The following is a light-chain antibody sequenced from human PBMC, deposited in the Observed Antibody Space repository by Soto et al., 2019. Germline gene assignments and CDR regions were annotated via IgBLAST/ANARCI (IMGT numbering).Light chain of an antibody. CDR1: QSVSSN. CDR2: GAS. J-gene: IGKJ4*01. CDR3: QQRSNWPLT. V-gene: IGKV3-15*01. Sequence: EIVMTQSPATLSGSPGERATLSCRASQSVSSNLAWYQQKPGQAPRLLIYGASTRATGIPARFSGSGYGTEFNLTISSLQSEDFAVYYCQQRSNWPLTFGGGTKVDIK.